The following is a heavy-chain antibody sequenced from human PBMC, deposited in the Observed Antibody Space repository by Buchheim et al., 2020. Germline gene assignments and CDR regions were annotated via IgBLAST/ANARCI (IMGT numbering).Heavy chain of an antibody. J-gene: IGHJ4*02. CDR2: ISYDGSNK. Sequence: QVQLVESGGGVVQPGRSLRLSCAASGFTFSSYGMHWVRQAPGKGLEWVAVISYDGSNKYYADSVKGRFTISRDNSKNTLYLQMNSLRAEDTAVYYCARAHYYGSGSYMDYWGQGTL. CDR1: GFTFSSYG. D-gene: IGHD3-10*01. CDR3: ARAHYYGSGSYMDY. V-gene: IGHV3-30*03.